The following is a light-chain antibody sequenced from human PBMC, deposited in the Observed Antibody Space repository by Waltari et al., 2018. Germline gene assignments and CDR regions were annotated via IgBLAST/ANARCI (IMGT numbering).Light chain of an antibody. V-gene: IGKV3-15*01. Sequence: EIVMTQSPATLSVSPGERATLSCRASQSINNNVAWYQHKPGQAPRRLISGASTRASSLTARFTGGGSGTEFTLTISGLQSDDVAVYYCQQYSSWPRTFGQGTQVE. CDR1: QSINNN. CDR2: GAS. CDR3: QQYSSWPRT. J-gene: IGKJ1*01.